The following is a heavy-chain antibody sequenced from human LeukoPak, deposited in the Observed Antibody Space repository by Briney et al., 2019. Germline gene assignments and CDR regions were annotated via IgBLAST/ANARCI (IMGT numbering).Heavy chain of an antibody. V-gene: IGHV3-23*01. D-gene: IGHD4-17*01. CDR3: AKDLKVWSTVTNFDY. J-gene: IGHJ4*02. CDR2: ISSSGGNT. CDR1: GFTFTSYG. Sequence: GGSLRLSCAASGFTFTSYGMSWVRQAPGKGLEWVSAISSSGGNTYYADSVKGRFTISRDDSKNTLYLQMNSLRAEDTAVYYCAKDLKVWSTVTNFDYWGQGTLVTVSS.